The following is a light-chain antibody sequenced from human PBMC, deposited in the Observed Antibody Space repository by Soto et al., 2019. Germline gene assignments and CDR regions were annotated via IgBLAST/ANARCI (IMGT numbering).Light chain of an antibody. CDR2: AAS. CDR1: QDISTF. V-gene: IGKV1-9*01. J-gene: IGKJ4*01. CDR3: QQMKTFPLT. Sequence: IELTQSPPALSASVGDRVTISCRASQDISTFLAWYQQKSGKAPRLLIFAASTLQSGVPSRFSGSGYGSDFALTFISLQTEDFASSYCQQMKTFPLTFGGGTKVEV.